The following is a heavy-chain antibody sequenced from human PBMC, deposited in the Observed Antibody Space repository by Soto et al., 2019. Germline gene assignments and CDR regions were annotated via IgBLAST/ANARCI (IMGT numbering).Heavy chain of an antibody. Sequence: QITLKESGPTLVKPTQTLTLTCTFSGFSLSSTRMAVGLIRQPPGKALEWLALIYWDDDKRYSPFLKSRLTITKDTSKTQVVITMSNMDPVDTARYYCAHIVVAGLGYYFDYWGQGTLVTVSS. CDR3: AHIVVAGLGYYFDY. V-gene: IGHV2-5*02. D-gene: IGHD6-19*01. CDR1: GFSLSSTRMA. CDR2: IYWDDDK. J-gene: IGHJ4*02.